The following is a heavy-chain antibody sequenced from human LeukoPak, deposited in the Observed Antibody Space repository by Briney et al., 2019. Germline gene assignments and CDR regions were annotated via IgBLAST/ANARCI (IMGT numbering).Heavy chain of an antibody. CDR2: ISWNSVTI. CDR1: GFTFDDYG. CDR3: AKGRYSSGWDFDY. V-gene: IGHV3-9*01. D-gene: IGHD6-19*01. J-gene: IGHJ4*02. Sequence: GGSLRLSCVASGFTFDDYGMHWVRQAPGKGLEWVSSISWNSVTIGYADSVKGRFTISRDNAKNSLCLQMNSLRAEDTALYYCAKGRYSSGWDFDYWGQGTLVTVSS.